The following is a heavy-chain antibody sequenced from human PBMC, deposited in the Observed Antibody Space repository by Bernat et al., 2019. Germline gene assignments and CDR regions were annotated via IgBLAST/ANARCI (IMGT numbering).Heavy chain of an antibody. CDR3: ATSSGWNHFGDH. V-gene: IGHV3-33*01. Sequence: QVQLVESGGGVVQPGRYLRLSCAASGFIFSRYGMHWVRQAPGKGLEWVAVIWYDGSNKYYGDSVKGRFTISRDDSKNTLYLQMSSLRAEDTAVYYCATSSGWNHFGDHWGQGTLVSVSS. D-gene: IGHD6-19*01. CDR2: IWYDGSNK. J-gene: IGHJ5*02. CDR1: GFIFSRYG.